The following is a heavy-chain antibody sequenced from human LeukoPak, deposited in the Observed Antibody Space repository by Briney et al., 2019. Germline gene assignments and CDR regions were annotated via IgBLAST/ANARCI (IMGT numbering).Heavy chain of an antibody. CDR2: ISESGSNN. CDR3: TNRHDSSGYFFNY. Sequence: GGSLRLSYVASGFTFTRYVMSWVRQAPGKGLEWVSSISESGSNNYYADSVEGRFSISRDNSKNMLYLQMGSLRAEDTAVYYCTNRHDSSGYFFNYWGQGTLVTVSS. CDR1: GFTFTRYV. D-gene: IGHD3-22*01. V-gene: IGHV3-23*01. J-gene: IGHJ4*02.